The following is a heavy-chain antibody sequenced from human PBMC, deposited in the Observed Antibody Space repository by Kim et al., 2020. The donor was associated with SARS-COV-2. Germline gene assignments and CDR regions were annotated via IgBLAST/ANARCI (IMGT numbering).Heavy chain of an antibody. CDR3: ARGPQSSGWYSRVSQPGGSCYYYGMDV. J-gene: IGHJ6*02. Sequence: SETLSLTCAVYGGSFSGYYWSWIRQPPGKGLEWMGEINHSGSTNYNPSLKSRVTISVDTSKNQFSLKLSSVTAADTAVYYCARGPQSSGWYSRVSQPGGSCYYYGMDVWGQGTPVTVSS. CDR2: INHSGST. D-gene: IGHD6-19*01. V-gene: IGHV4-34*01. CDR1: GGSFSGYY.